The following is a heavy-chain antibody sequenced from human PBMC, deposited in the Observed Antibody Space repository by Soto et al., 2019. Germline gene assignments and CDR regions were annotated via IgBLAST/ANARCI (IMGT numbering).Heavy chain of an antibody. CDR2: IKSKTDGGTT. J-gene: IGHJ4*02. CDR3: TTGNDDLLY. D-gene: IGHD1-1*01. Sequence: EVQLVESGGGLVKPGGSLRLACAVSGFTFDRVWMNWVRQAPGKGLEWVGRIKSKTDGGTTDYAAPVKGRFTISRNDSTNMLYLQMNSLNTDDTGMYFCTTGNDDLLYWGQGTLVTVSS. CDR1: GFTFDRVW. V-gene: IGHV3-15*07.